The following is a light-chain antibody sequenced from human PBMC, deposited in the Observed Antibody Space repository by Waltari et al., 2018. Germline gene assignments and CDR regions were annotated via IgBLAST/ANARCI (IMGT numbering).Light chain of an antibody. V-gene: IGKV1-27*01. CDR3: MQALHTPYT. J-gene: IGKJ2*01. Sequence: DIQMTQSPSSLSASVGARVTITTRASQGISNYLVWYQQKPGKFPKLLIYAASTLQSGVPPRFSGSGSGTDFTLKISRVEAEDVGVYYCMQALHTPYTFGQGTKLEIK. CDR1: QGISNY. CDR2: AAS.